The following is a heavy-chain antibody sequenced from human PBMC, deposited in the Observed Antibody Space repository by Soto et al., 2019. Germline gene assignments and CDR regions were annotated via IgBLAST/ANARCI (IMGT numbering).Heavy chain of an antibody. D-gene: IGHD6-25*01. CDR2: ISPFNDNT. V-gene: IGHV1-18*01. CDR1: GYTFSEHG. CDR3: ARSGSRWLDYDNGMDV. Sequence: QVYLVQSEPEVKKPGASVKVSCEASGYTFSEHGITWVRQAPGQGLEWMGWISPFNDNTNYAQKFQGRVTMTRDTSTTTATLELKSLTSEDTAVYYCARSGSRWLDYDNGMDVWGQGTTVTVS. J-gene: IGHJ6*02.